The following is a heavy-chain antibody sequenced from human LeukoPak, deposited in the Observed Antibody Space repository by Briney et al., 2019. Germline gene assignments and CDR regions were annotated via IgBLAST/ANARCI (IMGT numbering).Heavy chain of an antibody. CDR2: ISGSGGST. Sequence: GGSLRLSCAASGFTFSSYAMSWVRQAPGKGLEWVSAISGSGGSTYYADSVKGRFTISRGNSKNTLYLQMNSLRAEDTAVYYCAKGVGYYDSSGYPYYFDYWGQGTLVTVSS. D-gene: IGHD3-22*01. J-gene: IGHJ4*02. CDR3: AKGVGYYDSSGYPYYFDY. V-gene: IGHV3-23*01. CDR1: GFTFSSYA.